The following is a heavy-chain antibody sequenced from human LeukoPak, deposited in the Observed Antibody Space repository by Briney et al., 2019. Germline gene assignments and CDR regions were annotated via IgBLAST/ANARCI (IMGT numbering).Heavy chain of an antibody. CDR1: GFTFSSYA. CDR2: ISGSGGSA. Sequence: GGSLRLSCAASGFTFSSYAMSWVRQAPGKGLEWVSAISGSGGSAFYADSVKGRFTISRGKSKNTLYLQMNTLRAEDTAIYYCAKDQEATHYYDSSGYYYVTAFDYWGQGTLVTVSS. D-gene: IGHD3-22*01. CDR3: AKDQEATHYYDSSGYYYVTAFDY. V-gene: IGHV3-23*01. J-gene: IGHJ4*02.